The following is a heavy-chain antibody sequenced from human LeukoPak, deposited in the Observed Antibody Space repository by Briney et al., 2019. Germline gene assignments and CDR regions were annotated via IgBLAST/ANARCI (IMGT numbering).Heavy chain of an antibody. CDR3: AKLLSNSGRFLY. J-gene: IGHJ4*02. D-gene: IGHD4-23*01. Sequence: GGSLRLSCAASGFTFSSYGMSWVRQAPGKGLEWVAFIRNGGSNKYYADSVKGRFTISRDNSKNTLYLQMNSLRAEDTAVYYCAKLLSNSGRFLYWGQGTLVTVSS. CDR2: IRNGGSNK. CDR1: GFTFSSYG. V-gene: IGHV3-30*02.